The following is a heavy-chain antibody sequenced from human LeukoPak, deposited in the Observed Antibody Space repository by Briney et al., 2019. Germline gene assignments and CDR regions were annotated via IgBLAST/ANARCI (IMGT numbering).Heavy chain of an antibody. CDR2: IYSGGST. V-gene: IGHV3-66*01. D-gene: IGHD3-9*01. CDR1: GFTVSSNY. CDR3: AREALSPAHDILTGYFAYYYYYGMDV. Sequence: GGSLRLSCAASGFTVSSNYMSWVRQAPGKGLEWVSVIYSGGSTYYADSVKGRFTISRDNSKNTLYLQMNSLRAEDTAVYYCAREALSPAHDILTGYFAYYYYYGMDVWGQGTTVTVSS. J-gene: IGHJ6*02.